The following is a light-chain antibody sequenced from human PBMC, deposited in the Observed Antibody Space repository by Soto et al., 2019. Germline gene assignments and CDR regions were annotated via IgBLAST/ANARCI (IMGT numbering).Light chain of an antibody. Sequence: IVMTQSPGTLSVSPWERATLSCRASQSVSSNLAWYQQKPGQAPRVLIYGATTRDTGIPARFSGSGSGTEFTLTISSLQSEDFAVYFCQQYNYWPRTFGQGTKVDIK. CDR1: QSVSSN. V-gene: IGKV3-15*01. CDR3: QQYNYWPRT. J-gene: IGKJ1*01. CDR2: GAT.